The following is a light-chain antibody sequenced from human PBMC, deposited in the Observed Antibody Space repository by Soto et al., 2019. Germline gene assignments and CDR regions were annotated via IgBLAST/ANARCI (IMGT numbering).Light chain of an antibody. V-gene: IGLV2-23*01. CDR2: EGS. J-gene: IGLJ1*01. CDR1: SSDVASYKL. CDR3: CSYPSYTLCYV. Sequence: QSVLTQPASVSGSPGQSITISCTGASSDVASYKLVSWYQHHPGKAPKLMIYEGSKRPSGVSNRFSGSMSGDTASLTISGLQAEDEADYYCCSYPSYTLCYVFGAGTKVTV.